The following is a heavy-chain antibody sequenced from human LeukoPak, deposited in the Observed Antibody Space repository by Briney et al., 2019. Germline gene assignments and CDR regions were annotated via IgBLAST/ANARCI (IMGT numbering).Heavy chain of an antibody. J-gene: IGHJ4*02. CDR3: ARDHLQQWLPGY. Sequence: ASVTVSCKASGYTFTSYGISWVRQAPGQGLEWMGWISAYNGNTNYAQKLQGRVTMTTDTSTSTAYMELRSPRSDDTAVYYCARDHLQQWLPGYWGQGTLVTVPS. D-gene: IGHD6-19*01. V-gene: IGHV1-18*01. CDR1: GYTFTSYG. CDR2: ISAYNGNT.